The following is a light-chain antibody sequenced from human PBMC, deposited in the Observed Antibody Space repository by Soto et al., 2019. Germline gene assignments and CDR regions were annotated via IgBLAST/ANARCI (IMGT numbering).Light chain of an antibody. V-gene: IGKV1-5*01. J-gene: IGKJ1*01. CDR2: GAS. Sequence: DNQMTQSPPTLSASVGDRVTITCRASQSINNWLAWYQQKPGKAPKLLIYGASSLESGVPSRFSGSGSGTEFTLTINSLQPDDFATYYCQQYNLYWTFGQGTKVEIK. CDR1: QSINNW. CDR3: QQYNLYWT.